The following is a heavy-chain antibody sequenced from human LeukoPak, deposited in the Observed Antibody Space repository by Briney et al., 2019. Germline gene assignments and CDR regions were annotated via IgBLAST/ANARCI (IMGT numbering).Heavy chain of an antibody. D-gene: IGHD6-19*01. CDR2: ISSSSSYI. Sequence: GGSLRLSCAASGFTFSSYSMNWVRQAPGKGLEWVSSISSSSSYIYYADSVKGRFTISRDNAKNSLYLQMNSLRAEDTAVYYCARGHKSSGWYGHNFQHWGQGTLVTVSS. V-gene: IGHV3-21*01. CDR1: GFTFSSYS. CDR3: ARGHKSSGWYGHNFQH. J-gene: IGHJ1*01.